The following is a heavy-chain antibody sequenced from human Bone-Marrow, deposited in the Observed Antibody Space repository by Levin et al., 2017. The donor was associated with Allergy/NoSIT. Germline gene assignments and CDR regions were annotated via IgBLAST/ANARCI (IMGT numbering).Heavy chain of an antibody. D-gene: IGHD6-19*01. CDR3: ARGSLLPGYRSGWYRSYGMDV. CDR2: ITDSGST. CDR1: GGSFSGYL. J-gene: IGHJ6*02. Sequence: TSSETLSLTCAVYGGSFSGYLWGWIRQPPGKGLEWIGEITDSGSTNNNPSLKSRVTISVDTSKNHFSLNLSSLTAADTAVYYCARGSLLPGYRSGWYRSYGMDVWGQGTTVTVSS. V-gene: IGHV4-34*01.